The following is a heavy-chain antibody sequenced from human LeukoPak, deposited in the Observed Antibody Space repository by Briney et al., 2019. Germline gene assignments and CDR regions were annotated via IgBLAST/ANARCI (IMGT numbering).Heavy chain of an antibody. V-gene: IGHV1-69*04. CDR3: ARDQPAIFGVAEDAFDI. CDR1: GGTFSSYT. D-gene: IGHD3-3*01. J-gene: IGHJ3*02. Sequence: SVKVSCKASGGTFSSYTISWVRQSPGQGLEWMGRIIPILGIANYAQKFQGRVTITADKSTSTAYMELSSLRSEDTAVYYCARDQPAIFGVAEDAFDIWGQGTMVTVSS. CDR2: IIPILGIA.